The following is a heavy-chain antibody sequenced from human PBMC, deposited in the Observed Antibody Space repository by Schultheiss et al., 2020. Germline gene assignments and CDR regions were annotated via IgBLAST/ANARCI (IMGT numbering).Heavy chain of an antibody. CDR3: ARESNGDYVNS. Sequence: SATMSLTCTVSGGSINSGGYYWSWIRQHPGKGLEWIGYIYYSGTTYYNPSLKSRVTISVDTSKNQFSLKLSSVTAADTAVYYCARESNGDYVNSWGQGTLVTVAS. CDR2: IYYSGTT. CDR1: GGSINSGGYY. D-gene: IGHD4-17*01. V-gene: IGHV4-31*03. J-gene: IGHJ4*02.